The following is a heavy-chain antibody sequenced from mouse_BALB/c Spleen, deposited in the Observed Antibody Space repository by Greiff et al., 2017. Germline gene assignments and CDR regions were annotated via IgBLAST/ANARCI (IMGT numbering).Heavy chain of an antibody. CDR1: GYAFSSSW. CDR3: ARDYGYGDY. D-gene: IGHD1-2*01. V-gene: IGHV1-82*01. CDR2: IYPGDGDT. J-gene: IGHJ2*01. Sequence: VQLQQSGPELVKPGASVKISCKASGYAFSSSWMNWVKQRPGQGLEWIGRIYPGDGDTNYNGKFKGKATLTADKSSSTAYMQLSSLTSVDSAVYFCARDYGYGDYWGQGTTLTVS.